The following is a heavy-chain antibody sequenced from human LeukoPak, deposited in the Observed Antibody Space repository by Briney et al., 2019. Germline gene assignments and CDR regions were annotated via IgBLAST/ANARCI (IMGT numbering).Heavy chain of an antibody. V-gene: IGHV3-48*04. D-gene: IGHD5-18*01. CDR1: GFTFSSYG. J-gene: IGHJ4*02. CDR2: ISSGGSTI. CDR3: ARDLRLWSTDY. Sequence: GGSLRLSCAASGFTFSSYGMNWVRQAPGKGLEWISYISSGGSTIYYADSVKGRFTISRDNTKNSLYLQMNSLRAEDTAVYYCARDLRLWSTDYWGQGSLVTVSS.